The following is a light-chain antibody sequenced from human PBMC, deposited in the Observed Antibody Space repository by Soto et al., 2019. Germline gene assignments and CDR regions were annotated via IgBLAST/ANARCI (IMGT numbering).Light chain of an antibody. CDR1: QSISSY. CDR2: AAS. Sequence: DSPLTHSPYSLSGFSGHKXPIXCRESQSISSYLNWYQQKPGKAPKLLIFAASSLQSGVPSRFSGSRSGPDFTRTISSLQPEDFATYYCQQSYSRPPTFGQGTKVDIK. CDR3: QQSYSRPPT. J-gene: IGKJ1*01. V-gene: IGKV1-39*01.